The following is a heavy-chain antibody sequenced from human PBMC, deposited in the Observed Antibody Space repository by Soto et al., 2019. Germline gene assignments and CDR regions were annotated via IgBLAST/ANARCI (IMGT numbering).Heavy chain of an antibody. D-gene: IGHD4-17*01. CDR2: ISVTGSGT. CDR1: GFTFSSYD. CDR3: ARTTTTKSRDY. J-gene: IGHJ4*02. V-gene: IGHV3-23*01. Sequence: EVQLLESGGGLVQPGGSPGLSCAASGFTFSSYDMSWVRQAPGKGLEYVSSISVTGSGTYYADSVKGRFTISRDNSKNTLYVQMNSLRVEDTAVYYCARTTTTKSRDYWGQGTLVTVSS.